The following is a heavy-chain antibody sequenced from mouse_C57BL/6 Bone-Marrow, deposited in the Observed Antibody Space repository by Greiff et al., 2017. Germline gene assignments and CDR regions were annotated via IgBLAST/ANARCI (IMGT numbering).Heavy chain of an antibody. CDR2: IYPRSGNT. CDR3: ARCYWAMDY. Sequence: LVESGAELARPGASVKLSCKASGYTFTSYGISWVKQRTGQGLEWIGEIYPRSGNTYYNEKFKGKATLTADKSSSTAYMELRSLTSEDSAVYFCARCYWAMDYWGQGTSVTVAS. CDR1: GYTFTSYG. D-gene: IGHD1-1*01. J-gene: IGHJ4*01. V-gene: IGHV1-81*01.